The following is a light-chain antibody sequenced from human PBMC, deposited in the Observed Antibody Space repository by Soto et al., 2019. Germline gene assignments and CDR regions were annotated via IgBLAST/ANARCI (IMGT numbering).Light chain of an antibody. CDR1: QSVSRD. J-gene: IGKJ2*01. CDR2: GAS. Sequence: EIVMTQSPATLSVSPGERATLSCRASQSVSRDLAWYQHKPGQAPRLLIYGASTRATGTPARFSGSGSGTEFSLSISSLQSEDFAVYYCLQYNDWPPKQYTFGQGTKLEIK. V-gene: IGKV3-15*01. CDR3: LQYNDWPPKQYT.